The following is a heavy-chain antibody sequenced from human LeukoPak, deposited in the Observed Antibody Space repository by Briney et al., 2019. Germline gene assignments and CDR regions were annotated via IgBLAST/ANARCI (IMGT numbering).Heavy chain of an antibody. V-gene: IGHV1-2*02. Sequence: GASVKVSCKASGYTFIGYYMHWVRQAPGQGLEWMGWINPNSGGTNYAQKFQGRVTMTRDTSISTAYMELSRLRSDDTAVYYCARGGDGSGYDSSLGYWGQGTLVTVSS. J-gene: IGHJ4*02. CDR1: GYTFIGYY. D-gene: IGHD5-12*01. CDR3: ARGGDGSGYDSSLGY. CDR2: INPNSGGT.